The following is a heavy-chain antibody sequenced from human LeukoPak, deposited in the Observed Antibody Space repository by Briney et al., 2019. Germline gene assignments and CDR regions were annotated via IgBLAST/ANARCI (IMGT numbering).Heavy chain of an antibody. CDR2: IANDGRDK. CDR1: GFSFRSYA. J-gene: IGHJ4*02. D-gene: IGHD6-13*01. CDR3: AKDSKITSADYYFDY. Sequence: GGSLRLSCAASGFSFRSYAMHWVRQAPGKGLEWVTVIANDGRDKKYADSVRGRFTVSRDNSKNTVYLQMDSLRVEDMAVYYCAKDSKITSADYYFDYWGLGTLVTVSS. V-gene: IGHV3-30*04.